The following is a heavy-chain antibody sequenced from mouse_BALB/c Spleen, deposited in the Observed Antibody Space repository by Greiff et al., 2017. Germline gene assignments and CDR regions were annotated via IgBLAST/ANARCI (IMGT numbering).Heavy chain of an antibody. CDR1: GYTFSSYW. CDR2: ILPGSGST. D-gene: IGHD2-3*01. J-gene: IGHJ4*01. CDR3: GGGYYVEAMDY. V-gene: IGHV1-9*01. Sequence: VQLVESGAELMKPGASVKISCKATGYTFSSYWIEWVKQRPGHGLEWIGEILPGSGSTNYNEKFKGKATFTADTSSNTAYMQLSSLTSEDSAVYYCGGGYYVEAMDYWGQGTSVTVSS.